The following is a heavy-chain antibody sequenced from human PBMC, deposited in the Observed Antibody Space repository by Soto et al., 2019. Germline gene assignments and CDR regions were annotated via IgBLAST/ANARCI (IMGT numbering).Heavy chain of an antibody. V-gene: IGHV3-30-3*01. CDR1: GFTFSSYA. CDR3: ARQTGYYDSSGSLGY. J-gene: IGHJ4*02. Sequence: QVQLVESGGGVVQPGRSLRLSCAASGFTFSSYAMHWVRQAPGKGLEWVAVISYDGSNKYYADSVKGRFTISRDNSKNTLYLQMNSLRAEDTAVYYCARQTGYYDSSGSLGYWGQGTLVTVSS. D-gene: IGHD3-22*01. CDR2: ISYDGSNK.